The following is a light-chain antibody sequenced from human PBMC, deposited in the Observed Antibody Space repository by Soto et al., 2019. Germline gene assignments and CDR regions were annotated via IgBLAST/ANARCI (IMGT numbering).Light chain of an antibody. CDR1: SRDVGASDY. J-gene: IGLJ1*01. V-gene: IGLV2-8*01. CDR2: EVN. Sequence: QSALTQPPSASGSPGQSVAISCTGTSRDVGASDYVSWYQQHSGKAPKLLLYEVNKRPSGVPDRFSGSKSGNTASLTVSALPDDDEADYYCLSHSGSSNVLGTGTKLTVL. CDR3: LSHSGSSNV.